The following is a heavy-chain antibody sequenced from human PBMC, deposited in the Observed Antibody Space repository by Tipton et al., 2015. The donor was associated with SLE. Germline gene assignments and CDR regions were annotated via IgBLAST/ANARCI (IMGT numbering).Heavy chain of an antibody. CDR2: FHYGGST. D-gene: IGHD2-8*01. Sequence: TLSLTCTVSGGSISAYFWSWIRQPPGKGLEWIGSFHYGGSTDYNPSLKSRVIMSVDTSPNQLSLRLSPLTAADTAVYYCARGMLTWRGAIVGVDVWGQGTTVNVSS. J-gene: IGHJ6*02. V-gene: IGHV4-59*08. CDR1: GGSISAYF. CDR3: ARGMLTWRGAIVGVDV.